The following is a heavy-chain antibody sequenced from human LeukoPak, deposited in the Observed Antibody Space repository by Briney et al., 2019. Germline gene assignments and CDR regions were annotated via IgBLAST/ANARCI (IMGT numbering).Heavy chain of an antibody. Sequence: PGRSLRLSCAASGFTFSSYGMHWVRQAPAKGLEGVAVIWYDGSNKSYADSVKGRFTISRDNSKNTLYLQMNSLRAEDTAVYYCARDMSTYDFWSGYPEVYYYGMDVWGQGTTVTVSS. V-gene: IGHV3-33*01. CDR2: IWYDGSNK. CDR3: ARDMSTYDFWSGYPEVYYYGMDV. D-gene: IGHD3-3*01. J-gene: IGHJ6*02. CDR1: GFTFSSYG.